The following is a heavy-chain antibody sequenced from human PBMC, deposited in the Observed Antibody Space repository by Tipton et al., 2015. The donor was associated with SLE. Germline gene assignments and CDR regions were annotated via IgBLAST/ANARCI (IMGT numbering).Heavy chain of an antibody. CDR1: GGSISPYY. D-gene: IGHD3-22*01. Sequence: TLSLTCTVSGGSISPYYWSWIRQPPGKGLEWIGQTYYSGSTNYNPSLKSRVTISVDTSKNQFSLRLSSVTAADAAVYYCARAGYDATGYFMNYFDYWGQGALVTVSS. V-gene: IGHV4-59*01. CDR3: ARAGYDATGYFMNYFDY. CDR2: TYYSGST. J-gene: IGHJ4*02.